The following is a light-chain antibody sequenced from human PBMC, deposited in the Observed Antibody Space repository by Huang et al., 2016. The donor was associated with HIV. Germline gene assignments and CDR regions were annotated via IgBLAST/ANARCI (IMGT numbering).Light chain of an antibody. CDR2: WAS. CDR1: QSLLYSSNNKNY. Sequence: DIVMTQSPDSLAVSLGERATINCKSSQSLLYSSNNKNYLAWYQQKPGQPPKLLIYWASTRGSGVPDRFSGSGSETDFTLTISSLQDEDVAVYYCHQYYATGTFGQGTKVEI. J-gene: IGKJ1*01. CDR3: HQYYATGT. V-gene: IGKV4-1*01.